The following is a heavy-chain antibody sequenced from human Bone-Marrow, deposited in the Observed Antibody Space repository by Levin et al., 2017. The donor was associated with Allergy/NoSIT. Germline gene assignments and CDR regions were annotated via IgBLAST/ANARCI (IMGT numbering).Heavy chain of an antibody. D-gene: IGHD6-6*01. CDR1: GGSISRGGEY. Sequence: SETLSLTCTVSGGSISRGGEYWTWIRQHPGKGLEWIGYIYYSGSTYYNPSLKSRVTMSIDTSKNEFSLKLSSVTAADTAVYYCARDVGSVASSYGMDVWGQGTTVTVSS. CDR2: IYYSGST. V-gene: IGHV4-31*03. CDR3: ARDVGSVASSYGMDV. J-gene: IGHJ6*02.